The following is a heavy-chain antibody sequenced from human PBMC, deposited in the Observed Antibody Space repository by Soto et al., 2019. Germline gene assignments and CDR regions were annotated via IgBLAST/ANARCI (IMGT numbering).Heavy chain of an antibody. D-gene: IGHD1-26*01. V-gene: IGHV1-46*03. CDR3: ARGELGTYFDY. Sequence: QVQLVQSGAEVKKPGASVKVSCKASGYTFTSYYMHWVRQAPGQGLEWMGIINPSGGSTSYAQKFRGRATMTRDTSTSTVYMELSSLRSEDTAVYYCARGELGTYFDYGGQGTLVTVSS. CDR1: GYTFTSYY. CDR2: INPSGGST. J-gene: IGHJ4*02.